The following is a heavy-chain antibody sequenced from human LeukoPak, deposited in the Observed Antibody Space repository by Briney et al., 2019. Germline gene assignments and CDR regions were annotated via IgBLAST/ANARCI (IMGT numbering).Heavy chain of an antibody. D-gene: IGHD2-15*01. CDR2: ISGSGGST. J-gene: IGHJ6*02. CDR1: GFTFSSYA. Sequence: PGGSLRLSCAASGFTFSSYAMSWVRQAPGKGLEWVSAISGSGGSTYYADSVKGRFTISRDNSKNTLYLQMNSLRAEDTAVYYCASAPRYCSGGSCYSSYYYGMDVWGQGTTVTVSS. V-gene: IGHV3-23*01. CDR3: ASAPRYCSGGSCYSSYYYGMDV.